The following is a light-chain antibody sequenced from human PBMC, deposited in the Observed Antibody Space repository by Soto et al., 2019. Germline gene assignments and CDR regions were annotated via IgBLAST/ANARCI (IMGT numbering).Light chain of an antibody. CDR1: NIGGQT. CDR2: DGG. J-gene: IGLJ7*01. CDR3: QFWDYGSDHAL. V-gene: IGLV3-21*02. Sequence: SYELTQPPSVSVAPGQTATITCGGNNIGGQTVHWYQQKPGRAPVLVVYDGGDRPSGIPERFSGSNSGNTATLTVARVEAGDEADYYCQFWDYGSDHALFGGGTQLTVL.